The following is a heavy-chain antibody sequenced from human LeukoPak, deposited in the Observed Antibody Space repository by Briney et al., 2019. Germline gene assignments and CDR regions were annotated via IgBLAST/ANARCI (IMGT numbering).Heavy chain of an antibody. CDR1: GGSISDHY. Sequence: SETLSLTCTVSGGSISDHYWSWIRLPPGKGLEYIGSTHYSGSTDSCPSLKSRVTMSVDTSKNQFSLRLSSVTAADTAVYCCAKFGNYPVHVSYSYYYLDVWGKGTTVTVSS. D-gene: IGHD1-7*01. CDR2: THYSGST. CDR3: AKFGNYPVHVSYSYYYLDV. J-gene: IGHJ6*03. V-gene: IGHV4-59*11.